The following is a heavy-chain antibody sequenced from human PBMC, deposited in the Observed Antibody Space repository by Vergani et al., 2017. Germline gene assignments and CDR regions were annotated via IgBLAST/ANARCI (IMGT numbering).Heavy chain of an antibody. D-gene: IGHD1-26*01. Sequence: QVQLQESGPGLVKPSETLSLNCVVSGVSVNSGHYYWGWNRQSPGKGLEWIGYIFFNGVTYYNPSLKSRLILWLDSSNTQYSLRLSSVTAADTAVYYCARVVSSGEADFDFWGQGTLVTVSS. V-gene: IGHV4-30-4*08. J-gene: IGHJ4*02. CDR3: ARVVSSGEADFDF. CDR2: IFFNGVT. CDR1: GVSVNSGHYY.